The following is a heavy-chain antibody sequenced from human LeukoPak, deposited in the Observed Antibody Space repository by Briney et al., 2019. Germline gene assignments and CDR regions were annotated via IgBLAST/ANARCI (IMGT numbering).Heavy chain of an antibody. V-gene: IGHV3-23*01. CDR3: ATANYSIFTGYYKG. J-gene: IGHJ4*02. Sequence: GGSLRLSCAASGFTLSKYAMRWVRQAPGKGLEWVSTISGSGDSIYYADSVKGRFTISRDNAKNTLYLQMNSLRAEDTAVYYCATANYSIFTGYYKGWGQGTLVTVSA. D-gene: IGHD3-9*01. CDR2: ISGSGDSI. CDR1: GFTLSKYA.